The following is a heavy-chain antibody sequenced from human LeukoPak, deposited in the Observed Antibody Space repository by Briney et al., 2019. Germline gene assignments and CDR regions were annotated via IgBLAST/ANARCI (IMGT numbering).Heavy chain of an antibody. CDR2: ISSSGSYI. D-gene: IGHD6-6*01. V-gene: IGHV3-21*01. CDR1: GFTFTRYS. J-gene: IGHJ4*02. Sequence: GGSLRLSCAASGFTFTRYSMNWVRQAPGKGLEWVSSISSSGSYIFYAQSVEGRFIISRDNAKNSHYLQMNSLRVDDTAVYFCARGTYRSSSPSIGMPYYLDYWDQGILVTVSS. CDR3: ARGTYRSSSPSIGMPYYLDY.